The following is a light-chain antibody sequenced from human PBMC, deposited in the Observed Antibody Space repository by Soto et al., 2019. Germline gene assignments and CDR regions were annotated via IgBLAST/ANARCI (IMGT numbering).Light chain of an antibody. CDR2: DAS. CDR3: QQRKYWPPLT. J-gene: IGKJ4*01. V-gene: IGKV3-11*01. CDR1: HSVDIY. Sequence: EVVLTQSPDTLSLSPGDKATLSCRTSHSVDIYVAWYQQKPGQAPRLLIYDASNRVTGIPTRFSGSGSGTDFTLTLSSLEPEDFAVYYCQQRKYWPPLTFGGGTKVEIK.